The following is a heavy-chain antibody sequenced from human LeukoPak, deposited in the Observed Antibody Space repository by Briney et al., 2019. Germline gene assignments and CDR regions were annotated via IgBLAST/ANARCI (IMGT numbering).Heavy chain of an antibody. J-gene: IGHJ4*02. D-gene: IGHD6-19*01. CDR2: ISSTSNYI. CDR3: AREPGDSSGWSE. Sequence: GGSLRLSWAASGFTFTSYCMNWVRQAPGKGLEWFSSISSTSNYIYYADSVKGRFTITRNNAKNSLYLLMNSLRAEDTAVYYCAREPGDSSGWSEWGQGTLVTVSS. CDR1: GFTFTSYC. V-gene: IGHV3-21*01.